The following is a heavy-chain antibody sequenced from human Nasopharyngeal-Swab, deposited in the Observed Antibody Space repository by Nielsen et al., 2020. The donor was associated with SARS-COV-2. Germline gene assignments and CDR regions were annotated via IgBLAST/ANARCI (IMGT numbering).Heavy chain of an antibody. CDR1: GFNFRNYW. D-gene: IGHD4-17*01. CDR2: IDEYGNTH. V-gene: IGHV3-74*01. J-gene: IGHJ6*02. CDR3: ARDNLDYGDYNPEDYYYYYGMDV. Sequence: GGSLRLSCAGSGFNFRNYWMHWVRQVPGEGLVWVSRIDEYGNTHYVDSVKGRFTISRDNSKNTLYLQMNSLRAEDTAVYYCARDNLDYGDYNPEDYYYYYGMDVWGQGTTVTVSS.